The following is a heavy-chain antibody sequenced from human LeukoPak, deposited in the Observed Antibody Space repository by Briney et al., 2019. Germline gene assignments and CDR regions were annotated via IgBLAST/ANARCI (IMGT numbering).Heavy chain of an antibody. CDR2: VSGSGSTI. D-gene: IGHD3-3*01. V-gene: IGHV3-48*03. J-gene: IGHJ4*02. Sequence: GGSLRLSCAASGFNFSDYEIHWVRQAPGKGLEWVSYVSGSGSTIYHADSVKGRFVTSRDNAKKSVYLQMNSLRAEDTAVYYCARPTTYYDLLSGYYAWYYFDNWGRGTLVTVSS. CDR1: GFNFSDYE. CDR3: ARPTTYYDLLSGYYAWYYFDN.